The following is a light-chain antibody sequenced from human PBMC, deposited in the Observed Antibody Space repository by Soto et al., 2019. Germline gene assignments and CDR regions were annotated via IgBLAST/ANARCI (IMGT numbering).Light chain of an antibody. Sequence: DIQMTQSPSTLSGSVGDRVTITCRASQTISSWLAWYQQKPGKAPKLLIYEVSTLDSGVPSRFSGSGSGTEFTLTISSLQPDDFATYYCQHYSSDRATFGQGTKVDI. CDR2: EVS. CDR1: QTISSW. J-gene: IGKJ1*01. CDR3: QHYSSDRAT. V-gene: IGKV1-5*03.